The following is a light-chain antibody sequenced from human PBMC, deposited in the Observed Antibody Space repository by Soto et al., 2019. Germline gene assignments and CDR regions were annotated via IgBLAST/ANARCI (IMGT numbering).Light chain of an antibody. Sequence: EVVLTQSPGTLSLSPGERATLSCRASQTISSSSSAWYQQKGGQAPRLLIYGASSRATGIPDRFSGSGSGTDFTLTISSLQPDDFATYYCQQYSPYQATFGQGTKVDIK. V-gene: IGKV3-20*01. CDR3: QQYSPYQAT. CDR1: QTISSSS. CDR2: GAS. J-gene: IGKJ1*01.